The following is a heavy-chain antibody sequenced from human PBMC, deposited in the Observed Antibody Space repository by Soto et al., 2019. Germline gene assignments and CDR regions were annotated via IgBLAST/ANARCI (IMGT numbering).Heavy chain of an antibody. CDR2: IIPIYGTA. J-gene: IGHJ6*02. D-gene: IGHD2-2*01. CDR3: ARSQGSSTSLEIYYYYYYGMDV. CDR1: GGTFSSYA. Sequence: QVQLVQSGAEVKKPGSSVKVSCKASGGTFSSYAISWVRQAPGQGLEWMGGIIPIYGTANYAQKFQGRVTITADESTSTAYMELSSVRSEDTAVYYCARSQGSSTSLEIYYYYYYGMDVWGQGTTVTVSS. V-gene: IGHV1-69*01.